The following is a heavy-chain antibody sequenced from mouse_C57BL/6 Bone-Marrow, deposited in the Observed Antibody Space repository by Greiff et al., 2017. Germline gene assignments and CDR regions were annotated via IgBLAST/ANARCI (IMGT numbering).Heavy chain of an antibody. V-gene: IGHV5-6*01. D-gene: IGHD1-1*01. CDR3: ARHAYRSSYRYYFDY. CDR2: ISSGGSYT. Sequence: EVQLLESGGDLVKPGGSLKLSCAASGFTFSSYGMSWVRQTPDKRLEWVATISSGGSYTYYPDSVKGRFTITRDNAKNTLYLQMSSLKTEDTAMYYCARHAYRSSYRYYFDYWGQGTTLTVSS. CDR1: GFTFSSYG. J-gene: IGHJ2*01.